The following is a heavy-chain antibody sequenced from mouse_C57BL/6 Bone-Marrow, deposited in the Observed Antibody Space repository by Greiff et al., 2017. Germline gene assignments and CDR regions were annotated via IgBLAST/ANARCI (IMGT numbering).Heavy chain of an antibody. J-gene: IGHJ1*01. CDR1: GFSLTSYG. D-gene: IGHD1-1*01. Sequence: VQLQQSGPGLVAPSQSLSITCTVSGFSLTSYGVHWVRQPPGKGLEWMGVIWAGGSTNYSSALMSRLSISKDNSKSQVFLKMNSLQTDDTAMYYCARGYYGSSYWYFDVWGAGTTVTVSS. CDR2: IWAGGST. V-gene: IGHV2-9*02. CDR3: ARGYYGSSYWYFDV.